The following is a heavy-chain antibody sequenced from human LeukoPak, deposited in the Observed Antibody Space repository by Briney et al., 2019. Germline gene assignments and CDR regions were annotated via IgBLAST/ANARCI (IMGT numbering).Heavy chain of an antibody. CDR3: ARLPSGSVIAAAGTNYFDY. V-gene: IGHV4-39*01. J-gene: IGHJ4*02. D-gene: IGHD6-13*01. Sequence: SETLSLTCTVSGGSISSYYWGWIRQPPGKGLEWIGSIYYSGSTYYNPSLKSRVTISVDTSKNQFSLKLSSVTAADTAVYYCARLPSGSVIAAAGTNYFDYWGQGTLVTVSS. CDR2: IYYSGST. CDR1: GGSISSYY.